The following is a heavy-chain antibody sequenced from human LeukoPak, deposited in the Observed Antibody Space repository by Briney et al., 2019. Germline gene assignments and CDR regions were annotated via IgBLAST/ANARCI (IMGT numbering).Heavy chain of an antibody. Sequence: GGSLRLSCAASGFTFSSYAMSWVRQAPGKGLEWVSSISSSSSYIYYADSVKGRFTISRDNAKNSLYLQMNSLRAEDTAVYYCARVRRYCSSTSCYPTLDAFDIWGQGTMVTVSS. CDR3: ARVRRYCSSTSCYPTLDAFDI. CDR2: ISSSSSYI. D-gene: IGHD2-2*01. CDR1: GFTFSSYA. V-gene: IGHV3-21*01. J-gene: IGHJ3*02.